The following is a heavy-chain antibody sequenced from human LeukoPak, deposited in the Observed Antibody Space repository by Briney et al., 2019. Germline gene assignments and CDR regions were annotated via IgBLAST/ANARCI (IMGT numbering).Heavy chain of an antibody. CDR1: GFTFSGSA. CDR3: ARLHCSGVSCYGKHYFAY. V-gene: IGHV3-21*01. Sequence: GGSLRLSCAASGFTFSGSAMEWVRQAPGKGLEWVSSITGDSNYIYYADSVKGRFTISRDNTRNSLSLQMSSLRAEDTAVYYCARLHCSGVSCYGKHYFAYWGQGALVTVSS. CDR2: ITGDSNYI. J-gene: IGHJ4*02. D-gene: IGHD2-15*01.